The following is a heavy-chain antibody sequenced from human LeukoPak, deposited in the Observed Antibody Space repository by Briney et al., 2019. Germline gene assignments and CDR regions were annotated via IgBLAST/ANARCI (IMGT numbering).Heavy chain of an antibody. V-gene: IGHV4-59*01. CDR1: GGSISSDH. Sequence: SETLSLTCTVSGGSISSDHWNWIRQPPGKGLEWIGCIYYSGSTYYDPSLKSRVTISVDMSKSQFSLRLTSVTAADTAVYYCARKNDFDIWGQGTLVTVSS. J-gene: IGHJ3*02. CDR3: ARKNDFDI. CDR2: IYYSGST. D-gene: IGHD2/OR15-2a*01.